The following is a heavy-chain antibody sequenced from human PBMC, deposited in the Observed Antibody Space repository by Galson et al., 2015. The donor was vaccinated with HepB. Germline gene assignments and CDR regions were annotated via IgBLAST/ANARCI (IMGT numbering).Heavy chain of an antibody. Sequence: SLRLSCAASGFTFDDYAMHWVRQALGKGLEWVSGISWNSGSIGYADSVKGRFTISRDNAKNSLYLQMNSLRAEDTALYYCAKEGVIGAPHYYYGMDVWGQGTTVTVSS. D-gene: IGHD3-10*01. V-gene: IGHV3-9*01. CDR3: AKEGVIGAPHYYYGMDV. CDR1: GFTFDDYA. J-gene: IGHJ6*02. CDR2: ISWNSGSI.